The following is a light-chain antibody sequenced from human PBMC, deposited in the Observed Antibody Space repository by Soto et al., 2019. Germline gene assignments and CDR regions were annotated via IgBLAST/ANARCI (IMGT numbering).Light chain of an antibody. CDR3: QHYNSYSLT. CDR1: QSISSW. J-gene: IGKJ4*01. V-gene: IGKV1-5*01. Sequence: DIQMTQSPSTLSASVGDRVTITCRASQSISSWLAWYQQKPGKAPKLLIYDASSLESRVPSRFSGSGSGTEFTLTISRLQPDDFATYYCQHYNSYSLTFGGGTKVEIK. CDR2: DAS.